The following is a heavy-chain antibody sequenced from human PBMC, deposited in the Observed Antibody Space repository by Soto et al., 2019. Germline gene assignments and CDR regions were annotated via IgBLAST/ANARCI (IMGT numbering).Heavy chain of an antibody. Sequence: PGGSLRLSCAASGFTFSSYAMHWVRQAPGKGLEYVSAISSNGGSTYYANSVKGRFTISRDNSKNTLYLQMGSLRAEDMAVYYCARDPTPPYSSSWYSDYWGQGTLVTSPQ. CDR1: GFTFSSYA. D-gene: IGHD6-13*01. CDR2: ISSNGGST. CDR3: ARDPTPPYSSSWYSDY. V-gene: IGHV3-64*01. J-gene: IGHJ4*02.